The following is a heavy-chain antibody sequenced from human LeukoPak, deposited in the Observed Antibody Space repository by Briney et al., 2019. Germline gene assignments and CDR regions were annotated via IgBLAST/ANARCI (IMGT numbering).Heavy chain of an antibody. Sequence: ASVKVSCKVSGYTLTELSMHWVRQAPGQGLEWLGWINPKSGAADYGQQFRGRVTMTRDTSINTDYMEMKRVTSDDTAVYYCARGAEAETSPLDFWGQGTLVIVS. CDR1: GYTLTELS. D-gene: IGHD6-13*01. CDR3: ARGAEAETSPLDF. V-gene: IGHV1-2*02. J-gene: IGHJ4*02. CDR2: INPKSGAA.